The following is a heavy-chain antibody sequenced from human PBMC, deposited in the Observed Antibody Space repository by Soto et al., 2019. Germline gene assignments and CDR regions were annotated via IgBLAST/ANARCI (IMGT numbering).Heavy chain of an antibody. CDR2: IYYSGST. Sequence: SETLSLTCAVYGGSFSGYYWSWIRQPPGKGLEWIGYIYYSGSTNYNPSLKSRVTISVDTSKNQFSLKLSSVTAADTAVYYCARIRFPRGAPDYWGQGTLVTVSS. CDR1: GGSFSGYY. D-gene: IGHD3-3*01. V-gene: IGHV4-59*01. J-gene: IGHJ4*02. CDR3: ARIRFPRGAPDY.